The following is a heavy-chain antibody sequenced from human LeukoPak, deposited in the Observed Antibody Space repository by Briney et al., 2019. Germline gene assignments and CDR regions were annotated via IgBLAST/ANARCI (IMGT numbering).Heavy chain of an antibody. V-gene: IGHV4-34*01. CDR3: ARGALVYDYVWGSYRRTRWFDP. CDR1: GGSFSGYY. Sequence: PSETLSLTCAVYGGSFSGYYWSWIRQPPGKGLVWLGEINHSGSTNYNPSLKSRVTISVDTSKNQFSLKLSSVTAADTAVYYCARGALVYDYVWGSYRRTRWFDPWGQGTLVTVSS. D-gene: IGHD3-16*02. CDR2: INHSGST. J-gene: IGHJ5*02.